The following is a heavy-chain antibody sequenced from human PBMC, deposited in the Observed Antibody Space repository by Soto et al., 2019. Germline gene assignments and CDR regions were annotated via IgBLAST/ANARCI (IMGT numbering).Heavy chain of an antibody. J-gene: IGHJ5*02. CDR2: IYYSGST. CDR1: GGSISSGGYY. D-gene: IGHD2-21*01. Sequence: PSETLSLTCTVSGGSISSGGYYWTWIRQHPGKGLEWIGYIYYSGSTYYNPSLKSRATISLETSKSQFSLRLTSVTAADTAVYYCARLGAYYQSLHPWGPGTLVTVSS. CDR3: ARLGAYYQSLHP. V-gene: IGHV4-31*03.